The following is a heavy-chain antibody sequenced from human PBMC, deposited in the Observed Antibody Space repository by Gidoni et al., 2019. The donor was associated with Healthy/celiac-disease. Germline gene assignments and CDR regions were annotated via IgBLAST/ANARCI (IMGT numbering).Heavy chain of an antibody. D-gene: IGHD2-2*01. J-gene: IGHJ6*02. CDR1: GYSFTSYW. V-gene: IGHV5-51*01. Sequence: EVQLVQSGAEVKKPGESLKISCKGSGYSFTSYWIGWVRQMPGKGLEWMGIIYPGDSDTRYSPSFQGQVTISADKSISTAYLQWSSLKASDTAMYYCARHGVVVPAAISFTYYYGMDVWGQGTTVTVSS. CDR3: ARHGVVVPAAISFTYYYGMDV. CDR2: IYPGDSDT.